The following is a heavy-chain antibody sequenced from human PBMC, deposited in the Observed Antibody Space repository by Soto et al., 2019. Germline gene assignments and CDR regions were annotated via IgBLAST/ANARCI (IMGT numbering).Heavy chain of an antibody. CDR1: GGSISSYY. V-gene: IGHV4-59*01. CDR2: IYYSGST. CDR3: GRVSPNYDFWSGSYYFDY. J-gene: IGHJ4*02. Sequence: PSETLSLTCTVSGGSISSYYWSWIRQPPRKGLEWIGYIYYSGSTNYNPSLKSRVTISVDTSKNQFSLKLSSVTAADTAVYYCGRVSPNYDFWSGSYYFDYWGQGTLVTVSS. D-gene: IGHD3-3*01.